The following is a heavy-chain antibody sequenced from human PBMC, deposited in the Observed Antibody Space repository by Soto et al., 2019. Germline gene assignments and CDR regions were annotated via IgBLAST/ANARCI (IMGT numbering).Heavy chain of an antibody. CDR1: GITFSNAW. Sequence: SLRLSFGASGITFSNAWMTWVRRAPGKGLEWVGRIKSITDGGTTDYAAPVKGRFTISRDDSKDTLYLQMNNLRTEDTAVYHCTTDSADIVVVPATFGMDVWGQGTTVTVSS. D-gene: IGHD2-2*01. V-gene: IGHV3-15*01. CDR2: IKSITDGGTT. CDR3: TTDSADIVVVPATFGMDV. J-gene: IGHJ6*02.